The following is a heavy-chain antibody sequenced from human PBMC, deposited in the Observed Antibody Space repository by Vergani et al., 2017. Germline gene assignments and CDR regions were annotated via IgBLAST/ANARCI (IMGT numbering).Heavy chain of an antibody. Sequence: QVQLQESGPGLVKPSQTLSLTCTVSGGSISSYYWSWIRQPPGKGLEWIGYIYYSGSTNYNPSLKSRVTISVDTSKNQFSLKLSSVTAADTAVYYCARAYGDYGTYYDGMDVWGQGTTVTVSS. CDR3: ARAYGDYGTYYDGMDV. CDR2: IYYSGST. J-gene: IGHJ6*02. D-gene: IGHD4-17*01. CDR1: GGSISSYY. V-gene: IGHV4-59*01.